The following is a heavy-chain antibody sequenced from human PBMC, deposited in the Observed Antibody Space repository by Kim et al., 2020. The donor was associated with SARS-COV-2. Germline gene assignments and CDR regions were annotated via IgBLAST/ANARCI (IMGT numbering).Heavy chain of an antibody. J-gene: IGHJ4*02. D-gene: IGHD3-10*01. Sequence: GGSLRLSCEASGFTFSSLAMSWVRQAPGKGLEWVSAISVSGDSTYYADSVKGRFTISKDNSKNTLYLEMNSLRAEDTAVYYCAKVVGDVDYWGQGTLVTVSS. CDR1: GFTFSSLA. CDR3: AKVVGDVDY. CDR2: ISVSGDST. V-gene: IGHV3-23*01.